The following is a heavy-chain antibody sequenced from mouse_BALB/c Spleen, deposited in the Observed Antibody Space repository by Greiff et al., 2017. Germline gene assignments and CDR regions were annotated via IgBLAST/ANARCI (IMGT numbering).Heavy chain of an antibody. CDR3: AREYGNYY. D-gene: IGHD2-10*02. Sequence: EVQVVESGGGLVKPGGSLKLSCAASGFTFSSYAMSWVRQTPEKRLEWVASISSGGSTYYPDSVKGRFTISRDNARNILYLQMSSLRSEDTAMYYCAREYGNYYWGQGTTLTVSS. CDR1: GFTFSSYA. V-gene: IGHV5-6-5*01. CDR2: ISSGGST. J-gene: IGHJ2*01.